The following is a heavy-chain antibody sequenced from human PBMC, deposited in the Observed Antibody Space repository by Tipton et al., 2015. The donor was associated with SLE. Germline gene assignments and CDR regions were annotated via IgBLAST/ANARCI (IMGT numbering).Heavy chain of an antibody. D-gene: IGHD4-17*01. V-gene: IGHV4-61*02. CDR3: ATGYGDDDFYYYYYMDV. CDR1: GGSIRSGNHY. CDR2: MFRSGST. J-gene: IGHJ6*03. Sequence: TLSLTCTVSGGSIRSGNHYWGWIRQPAGKGLEWIGRMFRSGSTNYNPSLKSRVTISLDTSKNQFSLNLYSATAADTAVYYCATGYGDDDFYYYYYMDVWGKGITVTVSS.